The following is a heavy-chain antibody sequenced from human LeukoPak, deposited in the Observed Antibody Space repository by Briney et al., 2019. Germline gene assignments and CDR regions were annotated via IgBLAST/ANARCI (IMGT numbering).Heavy chain of an antibody. CDR1: GGSISSYY. CDR3: ARVHGPVYGDYNDAFDI. CDR2: IYYSGST. V-gene: IGHV4-59*01. D-gene: IGHD4-17*01. J-gene: IGHJ3*02. Sequence: SETLSPTCTVSGGSISSYYWSWIRQPPGKGLEWIGYIYYSGSTNYNPSLKSRVTISVDTSKNQFSLKLSSVTAADTAVYYCARVHGPVYGDYNDAFDIWGQGTMVTASS.